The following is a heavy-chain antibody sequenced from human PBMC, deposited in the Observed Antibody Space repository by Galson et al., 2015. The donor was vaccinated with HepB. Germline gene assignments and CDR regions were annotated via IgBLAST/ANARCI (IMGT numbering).Heavy chain of an antibody. CDR3: ARDQHAAANYYYYYGMDV. J-gene: IGHJ6*02. CDR2: TYYRSKWYN. V-gene: IGHV6-1*01. D-gene: IGHD2-15*01. CDR1: GDSVSSNSAA. Sequence: CAISGDSVSSNSAAWNWIRQSPSRGLEWLGRTYYRSKWYNDYAVSVKSRITINPDTSKNQFSLQLNSVTPEDTAVYYCARDQHAAANYYYYYGMDVWGQGTTVTVSS.